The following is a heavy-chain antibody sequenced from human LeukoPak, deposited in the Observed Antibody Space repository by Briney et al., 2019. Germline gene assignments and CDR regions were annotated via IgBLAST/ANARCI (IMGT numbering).Heavy chain of an antibody. CDR2: IKRDGSDK. Sequence: QPGGSLRLSCAASGFISSNYWMTWVRQAPGKGLEWVANIKRDGSDKYFVDSVRGRFTISRDNAKNTLYLQMNSLRAEDTAVYYCARDWTGYGGNSMFDPWGQGTLVTVSS. CDR1: GFISSNYW. CDR3: ARDWTGYGGNSMFDP. J-gene: IGHJ5*02. V-gene: IGHV3-7*01. D-gene: IGHD4-23*01.